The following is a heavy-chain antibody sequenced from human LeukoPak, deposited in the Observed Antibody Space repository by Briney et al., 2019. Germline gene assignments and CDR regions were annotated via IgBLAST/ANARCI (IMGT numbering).Heavy chain of an antibody. Sequence: GGSLTLSCAASGFTFSSYAISWVRQPPGKGLEWVSASSGSGGSTYYADSVKGRFTISRDNSKNTLYLQMNSLRAEDTAVYYCARSPTIFGVVAYFDYWGQGTLVTVSS. J-gene: IGHJ4*02. CDR2: SSGSGGST. CDR1: GFTFSSYA. CDR3: ARSPTIFGVVAYFDY. V-gene: IGHV3-23*01. D-gene: IGHD3-3*01.